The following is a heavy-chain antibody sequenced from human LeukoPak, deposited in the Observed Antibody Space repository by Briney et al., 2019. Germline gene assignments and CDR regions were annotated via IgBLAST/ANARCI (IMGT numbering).Heavy chain of an antibody. CDR2: IIPIFGTA. Sequence: GSSVKVSLKASGGRFSSYAISCVRQAPGQGLEWMGGIIPIFGTANYAQKFQGRVTITADESTSTAYMELSSLRSEDTAVYYCARGTMVRGVTVGVGGQGTLVTVSS. CDR1: GGRFSSYA. V-gene: IGHV1-69*01. J-gene: IGHJ4*02. CDR3: ARGTMVRGVTVGV. D-gene: IGHD3-10*01.